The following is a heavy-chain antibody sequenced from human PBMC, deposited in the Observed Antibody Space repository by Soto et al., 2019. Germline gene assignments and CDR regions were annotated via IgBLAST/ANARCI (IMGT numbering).Heavy chain of an antibody. CDR1: GGYFSSYA. Sequence: ASVQVSCKASGGYFSSYAISWVRQAPGQGLEGMGGIIPIFGTANYAQKFQGRVTITADKSPSTACLELRSLGSEDTAVYYCAGDMAARPGALDYWGQGTLVTVSS. CDR3: AGDMAARPGALDY. V-gene: IGHV1-69*06. CDR2: IIPIFGTA. D-gene: IGHD6-6*01. J-gene: IGHJ4*02.